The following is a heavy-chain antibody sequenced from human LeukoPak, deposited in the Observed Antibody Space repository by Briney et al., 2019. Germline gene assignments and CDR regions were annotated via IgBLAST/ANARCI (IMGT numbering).Heavy chain of an antibody. D-gene: IGHD6-13*01. V-gene: IGHV3-74*01. Sequence: GESLKISCAASGFTLSNYWMHWVRQGQGKGLVWVSRVSNDGSSTAYADSVRGRFTISRDNAKNTLYLQMNSLRAEDTAVYYCVGAAADTTPRPWGQGTLVTVSS. CDR1: GFTLSNYW. CDR3: VGAAADTTPRP. CDR2: VSNDGSST. J-gene: IGHJ4*02.